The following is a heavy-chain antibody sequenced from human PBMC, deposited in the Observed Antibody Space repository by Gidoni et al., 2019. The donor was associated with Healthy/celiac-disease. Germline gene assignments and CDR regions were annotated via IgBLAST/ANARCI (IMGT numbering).Heavy chain of an antibody. J-gene: IGHJ4*02. CDR2: IYWNDDK. Sequence: QITLKESGPTLVKPTQTLTLTCTFSGFSLSTSGVGVGWIRQPPGKALEWLALIYWNDDKRYSPSLKSRLTITKDTSRNQVVLTMTNMDPVDTATYYCAHRGYCSGGSCLSYWGQGTLVTVSS. CDR3: AHRGYCSGGSCLSY. V-gene: IGHV2-5*01. CDR1: GFSLSTSGVG. D-gene: IGHD2-15*01.